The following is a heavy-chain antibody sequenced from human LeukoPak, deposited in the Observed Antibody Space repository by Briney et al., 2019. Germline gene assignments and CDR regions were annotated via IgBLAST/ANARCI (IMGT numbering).Heavy chain of an antibody. CDR1: GGSFSGYY. D-gene: IGHD1-26*01. V-gene: IGHV4-34*01. J-gene: IGHJ4*02. Sequence: SETLSLTCAVYGGSFSGYYWSWIRQPPGKGLEWIGEINHSGSTNYNPSLKSRVTISVDTSKNQFSLKLSSVTAADTAAYYCARAAYSGSYYVDYWGQGTLVTVSS. CDR3: ARAAYSGSYYVDY. CDR2: INHSGST.